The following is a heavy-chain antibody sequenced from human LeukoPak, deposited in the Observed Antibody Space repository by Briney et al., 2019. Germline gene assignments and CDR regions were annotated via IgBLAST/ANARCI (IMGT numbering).Heavy chain of an antibody. V-gene: IGHV3-21*01. D-gene: IGHD3-3*01. CDR1: GFTFSSYS. J-gene: IGHJ4*02. Sequence: GGSLRLSCAASGFTFSSYSMNWVRQAPGKGLEWVSSISSSSSYIHYADPVKGRFTISRDNAKNSLYLQMNSLRAEDTAVYYCARSSRLRFLEWLHPVYFDYWGQGTLVTVSS. CDR2: ISSSSSYI. CDR3: ARSSRLRFLEWLHPVYFDY.